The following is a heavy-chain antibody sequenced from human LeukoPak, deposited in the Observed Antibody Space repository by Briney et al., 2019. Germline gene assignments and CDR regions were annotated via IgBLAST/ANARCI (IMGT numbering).Heavy chain of an antibody. CDR2: IWYDGSNK. D-gene: IGHD3-10*01. V-gene: IGHV3-33*01. J-gene: IGHJ5*02. Sequence: PGGSLRLSCAASGFTFSSYGMHWVRQAPGKGLEWVAVIWYDGSNKYYADSVKGRFTISRDNSKNTLYLQMNSLRAEDTAVYYCARGGRRFGELSGHNWFDPWGQGTLVTVSS. CDR1: GFTFSSYG. CDR3: ARGGRRFGELSGHNWFDP.